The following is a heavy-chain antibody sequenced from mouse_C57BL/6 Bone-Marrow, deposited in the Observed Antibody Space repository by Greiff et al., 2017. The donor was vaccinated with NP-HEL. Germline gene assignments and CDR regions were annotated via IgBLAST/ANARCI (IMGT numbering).Heavy chain of an antibody. V-gene: IGHV1-18*01. CDR1: GYTFTDYN. J-gene: IGHJ1*03. CDR3: AYGSSLYWYFDA. CDR2: INPNNGGT. D-gene: IGHD1-1*01. Sequence: EVKLMESGPELVKPGASVKIPCKASGYTFTDYNMDWVKQSHGKSLEWIGDINPNNGGTIYNQKFKGKATLTVDKSSSTAYMELRSLTSEDTAVYYCAYGSSLYWYFDAWGTGTTVTVSS.